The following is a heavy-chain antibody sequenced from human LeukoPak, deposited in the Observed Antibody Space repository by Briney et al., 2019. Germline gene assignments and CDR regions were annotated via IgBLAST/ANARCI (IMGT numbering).Heavy chain of an antibody. V-gene: IGHV1-69*13. Sequence: ASVKVSCKASGGTFSSYAISWVRQAPGQGLEWMGGIIPIFGTVNYAQKFQGRVTITADESTTTAYMELSSLRAEDTAVYYCACYHGSYYYSYMDVWGKGTTVTVSS. CDR1: GGTFSSYA. J-gene: IGHJ6*03. CDR2: IIPIFGTV. CDR3: ACYHGSYYYSYMDV. D-gene: IGHD3-10*01.